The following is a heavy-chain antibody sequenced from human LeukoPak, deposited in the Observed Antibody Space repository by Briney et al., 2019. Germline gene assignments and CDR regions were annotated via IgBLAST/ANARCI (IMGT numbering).Heavy chain of an antibody. CDR1: GFTVSSNY. J-gene: IGHJ4*02. V-gene: IGHV3-53*01. D-gene: IGHD3-10*01. CDR3: ARNDDYHVSGSPDY. Sequence: GSLRLSCAASGFTVSSNYMTWVRQAPGKGLEWISLIYSGGSTYYADSVKGRFTISRDNSKNTLYLQMNSLRVEDTAVYFCARNDDYHVSGSPDYWGQGTLVTVSS. CDR2: IYSGGST.